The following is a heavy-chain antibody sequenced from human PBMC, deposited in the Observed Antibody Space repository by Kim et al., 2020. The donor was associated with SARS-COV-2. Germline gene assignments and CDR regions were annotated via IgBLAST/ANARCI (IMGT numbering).Heavy chain of an antibody. V-gene: IGHV5-51*01. D-gene: IGHD3-10*01. CDR2: T. J-gene: IGHJ4*02. Sequence: TRYSPSVQGQVTIPADKSIGTAYLQWSSLKASDSAMYFCARYEKGSYYFDFWGQGTLVTVSS. CDR3: ARYEKGSYYFDF.